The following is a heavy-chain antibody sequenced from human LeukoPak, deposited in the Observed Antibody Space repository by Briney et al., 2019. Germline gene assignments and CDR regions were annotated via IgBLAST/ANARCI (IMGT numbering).Heavy chain of an antibody. Sequence: KPGGSLRLSCVASGFTFSFYTMNWVRQAPGQGLEWVSSISSYSHCLYYADSVKGRFTISRDNAKNSVYLEMNSLRAEDTAVYFCARDLRPDVPTAPTPDSWGQGTLVTASS. D-gene: IGHD2-21*02. CDR3: ARDLRPDVPTAPTPDS. CDR2: ISSYSHCL. V-gene: IGHV3-21*06. CDR1: GFTFSFYT. J-gene: IGHJ5*02.